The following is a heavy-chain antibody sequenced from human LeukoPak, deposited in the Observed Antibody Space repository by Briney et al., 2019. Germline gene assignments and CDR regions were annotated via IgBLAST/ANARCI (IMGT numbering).Heavy chain of an antibody. J-gene: IGHJ3*02. Sequence: PSETLSLTCTVSGGSISNTNYYWAWIRQPPGRGLEWIGSIYYTGTTYYNPSLKSRVTISVDRSKNQFSLKLSSVTAADTAVYYCARVPVLLYSGSYSYAFDIWGQGTMVTVSS. CDR2: IYYTGTT. V-gene: IGHV4-39*07. D-gene: IGHD1-26*01. CDR3: ARVPVLLYSGSYSYAFDI. CDR1: GGSISNTNYY.